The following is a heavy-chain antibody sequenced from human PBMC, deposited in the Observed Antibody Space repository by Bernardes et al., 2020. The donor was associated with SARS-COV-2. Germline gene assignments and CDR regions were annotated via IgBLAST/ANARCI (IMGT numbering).Heavy chain of an antibody. J-gene: IGHJ4*02. CDR2: IGAYNGNT. V-gene: IGHV1-18*04. Sequence: ASVKVSCKSSGYTFTNYGISWVRQAPGQGLEWIGWIGAYNGNTNYAQKLQGRVTMTTDTPTSTAYMELRSLRSDDTDVYYCARGYGDYIFGVDYWGQGTLVTVSS. CDR3: ARGYGDYIFGVDY. D-gene: IGHD4-17*01. CDR1: GYTFTNYG.